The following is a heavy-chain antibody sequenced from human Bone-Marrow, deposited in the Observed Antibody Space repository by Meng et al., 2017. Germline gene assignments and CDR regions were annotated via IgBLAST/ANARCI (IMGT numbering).Heavy chain of an antibody. CDR1: GFTFKSYW. J-gene: IGHJ5*02. V-gene: IGHV3-74*01. CDR3: ARDHGITGNLQDL. D-gene: IGHD1-20*01. CDR2: INGAGSST. Sequence: EVQLVESGGGLVQPGGSLRLSCAASGFTFKSYWMQWVRQAPGKGLVWVSRINGAGSSTDYADSVKGRFTISRDNAKNTVYLQMNSLRADDTAVYYCARDHGITGNLQDLWGQGTLVTVSS.